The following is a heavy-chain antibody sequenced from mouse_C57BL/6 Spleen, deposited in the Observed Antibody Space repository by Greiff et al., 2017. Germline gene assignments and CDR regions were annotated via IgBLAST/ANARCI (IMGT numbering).Heavy chain of an antibody. CDR1: GFTFTDYY. Sequence: EVKLVESGGGLVQPGGSPSLSCAASGFTFTDYYMSWVRQPPGKALEWLGFIRNKANGYTTEYSASVKGRLTISRDNSQSILYLQMNALRAEDSATYYCARSLSYYGSSFAYWGQGTLVTVSA. CDR3: ARSLSYYGSSFAY. D-gene: IGHD1-1*01. CDR2: IRNKANGYTT. J-gene: IGHJ3*01. V-gene: IGHV7-3*01.